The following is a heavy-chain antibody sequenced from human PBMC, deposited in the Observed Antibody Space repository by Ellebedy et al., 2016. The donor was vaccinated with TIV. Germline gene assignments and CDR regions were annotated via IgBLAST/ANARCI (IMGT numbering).Heavy chain of an antibody. V-gene: IGHV1-3*01. CDR2: INAGNGNT. J-gene: IGHJ4*02. Sequence: ASVKVSXXASAYTFTSYAMHWVRQAPGQRLEWMGWINAGNGNTKYSQKFQGRVTITRDTSASTAYMELSSLRSEDTAVYYCARDGTDYGDYEGYWGQGTLVTVSS. CDR1: AYTFTSYA. D-gene: IGHD4-17*01. CDR3: ARDGTDYGDYEGY.